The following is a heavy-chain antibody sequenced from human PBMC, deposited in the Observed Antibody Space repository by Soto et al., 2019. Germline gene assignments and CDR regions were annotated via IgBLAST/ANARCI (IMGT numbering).Heavy chain of an antibody. CDR3: ERESESSSWSGP. J-gene: IGHJ5*02. CDR1: GGTFSSYA. CDR2: IIPIFGTA. D-gene: IGHD6-13*01. V-gene: IGHV1-69*12. Sequence: QVQLVQSGAEVKKPGSSVKVSCKASGGTFSSYAISWVRQAPGQGLEWMGGIIPIFGTANYAQKFQSRVTITADESTSTPYMELSSLRSADPAVYYCERESESSSWSGPWGQGTLVTVSS.